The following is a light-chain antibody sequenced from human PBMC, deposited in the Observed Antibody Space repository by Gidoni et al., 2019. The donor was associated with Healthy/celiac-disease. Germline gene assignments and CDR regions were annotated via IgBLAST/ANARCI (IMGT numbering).Light chain of an antibody. CDR3: QQYNNWPSLT. Sequence: EIVMTQSPATLSVSPGERATLSCRASQRVSSNLAWYQQKPGQDPRLLIYGASTRATGIPARFSGSGSGTEFTLTISSLQSEDFAVYYCQQYNNWPSLTFGGGTKVEIK. CDR2: GAS. V-gene: IGKV3-15*01. CDR1: QRVSSN. J-gene: IGKJ4*01.